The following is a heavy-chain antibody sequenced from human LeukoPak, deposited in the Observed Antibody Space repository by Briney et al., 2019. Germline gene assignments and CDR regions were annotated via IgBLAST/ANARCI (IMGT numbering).Heavy chain of an antibody. Sequence: SVKVSCKASGGTFSSYAISWVRQAPGQGLEWMGGIIPIFGTANYAQKFQGRVTITADESTSTAYMELSSLRSEDTAVYYCASPSLYSGSYYYYYYMDVWGKGTTVTVSS. D-gene: IGHD1-26*01. CDR3: ASPSLYSGSYYYYYYMDV. J-gene: IGHJ6*03. V-gene: IGHV1-69*13. CDR2: IIPIFGTA. CDR1: GGTFSSYA.